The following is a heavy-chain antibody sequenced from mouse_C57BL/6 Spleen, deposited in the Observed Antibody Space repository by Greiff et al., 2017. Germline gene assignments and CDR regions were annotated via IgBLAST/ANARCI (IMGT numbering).Heavy chain of an antibody. Sequence: VQLVESGAELVRPGTSVKMSCKASGYTFTNYWIGWAKQRPGHGLEWIGDIYPGGGYTNYNEKFKGKATLTADKSSSTAYMQFSSLTSEDSAIYYCARGGLRTYYAMDYWGQGTSVTVSS. CDR1: GYTFTNYW. D-gene: IGHD3-2*02. CDR2: IYPGGGYT. V-gene: IGHV1-63*01. J-gene: IGHJ4*01. CDR3: ARGGLRTYYAMDY.